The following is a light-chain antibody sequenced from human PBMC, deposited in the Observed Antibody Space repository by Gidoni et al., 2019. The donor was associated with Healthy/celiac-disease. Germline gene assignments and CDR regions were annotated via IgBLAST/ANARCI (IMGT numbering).Light chain of an antibody. V-gene: IGLV1-44*01. Sequence: QSVLTQPPSESGTPGQRVTISCSGSSSNIGSNTVNWYQQLPGTAPKLLIYSNNQRPSGVPARFSGSKSGTSASLAISGLQSEDEADYYCAAWDDSLNGHVVFGGGTKLTVL. CDR1: SSNIGSNT. J-gene: IGLJ2*01. CDR2: SNN. CDR3: AAWDDSLNGHVV.